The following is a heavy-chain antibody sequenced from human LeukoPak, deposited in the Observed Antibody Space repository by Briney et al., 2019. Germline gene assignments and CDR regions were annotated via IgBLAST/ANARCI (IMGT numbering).Heavy chain of an antibody. Sequence: PGGSLRLSCAASGFTFSSYVMHWVRQAPGKGLEWVAIISYDGSNEYYADSVKGRFTISRDNSNNTVYLQMNNLRPEDTAVFYCARGQGYESYYYMDVWGKGTTVSVSS. CDR1: GFTFSSYV. CDR2: ISYDGSNE. CDR3: ARGQGYESYYYMDV. D-gene: IGHD2-2*01. J-gene: IGHJ6*03. V-gene: IGHV3-30*04.